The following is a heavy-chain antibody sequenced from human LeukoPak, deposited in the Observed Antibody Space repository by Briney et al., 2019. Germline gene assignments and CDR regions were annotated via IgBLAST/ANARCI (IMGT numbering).Heavy chain of an antibody. J-gene: IGHJ5*02. V-gene: IGHV1-46*01. CDR2: INPSGGST. Sequence: GASVKVSCKASGYTFTSYYMHWVRQAPGQGLEWMGIINPSGGSTSYAQKFQGRVTMTRDTSTSTVYMELSSLRSEDTAVYYCARDSSGSPAPRYCSGGSCYSNWFDPWGQGTLVTVSS. CDR1: GYTFTSYY. D-gene: IGHD2-15*01. CDR3: ARDSSGSPAPRYCSGGSCYSNWFDP.